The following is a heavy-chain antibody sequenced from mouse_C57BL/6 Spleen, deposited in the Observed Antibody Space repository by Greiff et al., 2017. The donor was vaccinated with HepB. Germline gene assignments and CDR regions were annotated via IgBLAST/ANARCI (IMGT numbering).Heavy chain of an antibody. CDR1: GYSITSGYD. CDR3: ARDGIGSWFAY. CDR2: ISYSGST. Sequence: DVKLQESGPGMVKPSQSLSLTCTVTGYSITSGYDWHWIRHFPGNKLEWMGYISYSGSTNYNPSLKSRISITHDTSKNHFFLKLNSVTTEDTATYYCARDGIGSWFAYWGQGTLVTVSA. V-gene: IGHV3-1*01. J-gene: IGHJ3*01.